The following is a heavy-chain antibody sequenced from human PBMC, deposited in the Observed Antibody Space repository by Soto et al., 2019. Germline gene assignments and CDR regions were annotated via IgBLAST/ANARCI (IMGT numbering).Heavy chain of an antibody. D-gene: IGHD3-22*01. CDR2: INPDGSIT. Sequence: EVQLVESGGGVVQPGGSLRLSCAASGFTFSNYWMFWVRQLPGKGLVWVSRINPDGSITNYADSVKGRFTISGDNAENTLYLQMSSLRVEDTAVYYCVRDSSGTYWGQGTLVTVSS. CDR1: GFTFSNYW. V-gene: IGHV3-74*01. CDR3: VRDSSGTY. J-gene: IGHJ4*02.